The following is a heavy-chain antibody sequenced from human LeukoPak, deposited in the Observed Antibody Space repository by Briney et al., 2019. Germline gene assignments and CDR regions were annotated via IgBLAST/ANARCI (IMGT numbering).Heavy chain of an antibody. V-gene: IGHV3-7*01. J-gene: IGHJ4*02. D-gene: IGHD3-22*01. CDR2: IKQDGSEK. CDR1: GFTFSSYW. Sequence: GGSLRLSCAASGFTFSSYWMSWVRQAPGKGLEWVANIKQDGSEKYYVDSVKGRFTISRDNAKNSLYLQMNSLRAEDTAVYYCAKDGITMIVGLDYWGQGTLVTVSS. CDR3: AKDGITMIVGLDY.